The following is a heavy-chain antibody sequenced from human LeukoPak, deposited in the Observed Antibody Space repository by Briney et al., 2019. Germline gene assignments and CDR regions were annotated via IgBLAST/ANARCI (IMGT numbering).Heavy chain of an antibody. D-gene: IGHD3-16*01. CDR2: IYSSGST. Sequence: PSETLSLTCTVSGGSINNYYWSWIRQPPGKGLEWIGYIYSSGSTNYNPSLKSRVIISVDTSKNQLSLKLSSVTAADTAVYYCARRTLCCGERFDPWGQGTLVTVSS. CDR1: GGSINNYY. J-gene: IGHJ5*02. V-gene: IGHV4-59*08. CDR3: ARRTLCCGERFDP.